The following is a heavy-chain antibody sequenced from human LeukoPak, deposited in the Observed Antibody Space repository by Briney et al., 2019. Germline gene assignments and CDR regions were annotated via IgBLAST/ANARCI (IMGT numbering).Heavy chain of an antibody. CDR1: GYSFTRNW. CDR3: ARRRDGYNYYFDY. J-gene: IGHJ4*02. Sequence: GESLKISCKGSGYSFTRNWIGWVRQMPGKGLEWVGFIYPGDSDTRYSPSFQGQVTISADKSISTAYLQWSSLKASDTAMYYCARRRDGYNYYFDYCGQGTLVTVSS. CDR2: IYPGDSDT. D-gene: IGHD5-24*01. V-gene: IGHV5-51*01.